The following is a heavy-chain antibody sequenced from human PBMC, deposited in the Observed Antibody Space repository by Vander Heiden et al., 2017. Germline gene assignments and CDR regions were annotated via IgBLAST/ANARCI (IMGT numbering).Heavy chain of an antibody. D-gene: IGHD5-18*01. CDR2: ISYDGSNR. CDR1: GFNFSNYG. Sequence: QVQLVESWGGVVQPGRSLRLSCAASGFNFSNYGMHWVRQAPGKGLEWVAVISYDGSNRFYGDSVKGRFTISRDNSKNTLYLQMNRLRPEDTAVYYCAKFFDTSLDDWGLGTLVTVSS. J-gene: IGHJ4*02. V-gene: IGHV3-30*18. CDR3: AKFFDTSLDD.